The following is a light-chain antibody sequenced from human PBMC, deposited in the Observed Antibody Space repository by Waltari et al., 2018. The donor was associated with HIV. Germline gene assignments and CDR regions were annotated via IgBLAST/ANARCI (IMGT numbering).Light chain of an antibody. CDR3: QQCGTSPRT. CDR2: SAS. CDR1: RSISSTF. Sequence: EIVLTQSPGTLSLSPGESATLSCRVSRSISSTFLVWYQQKPDQPPRLLTCSASTRAAGVPSRFRPGGLGTDFTLTISGLEAEDFAVYYCQQCGTSPRTFGQGTRLEIK. J-gene: IGKJ2*01. V-gene: IGKV3-20*01.